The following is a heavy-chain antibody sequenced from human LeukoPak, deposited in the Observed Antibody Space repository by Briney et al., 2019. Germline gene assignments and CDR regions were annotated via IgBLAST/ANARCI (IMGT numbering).Heavy chain of an antibody. V-gene: IGHV1-69*13. CDR1: GDTFSSYA. J-gene: IGHJ4*02. CDR2: IIPIFGTA. CDR3: ARGYGGTEPFDY. D-gene: IGHD1-1*01. Sequence: SVKVSCKASGDTFSSYAISWVRQAPGQGLEWMGGIIPIFGTANYAQKFQGRVTITADESTSTAYMELSSLRSEDTAVYYCARGYGGTEPFDYWGQGTLVTVSS.